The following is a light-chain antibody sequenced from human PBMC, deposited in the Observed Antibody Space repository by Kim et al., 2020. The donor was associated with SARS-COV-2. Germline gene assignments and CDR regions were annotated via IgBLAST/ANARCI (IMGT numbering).Light chain of an antibody. CDR3: LLFYSDTWPV. CDR1: TGDVTSGHW. V-gene: IGLV7-46*01. Sequence: QAVVTQEPSLTVSPGGTVTLTCGSSTGDVTSGHWPYWFQQKPGQAPRTLIYDTRNKYSWAPARFSGSLLGGQAALTLSGAQPEDEADYYCLLFYSDTWPVFGGGTQLTVL. CDR2: DTR. J-gene: IGLJ3*02.